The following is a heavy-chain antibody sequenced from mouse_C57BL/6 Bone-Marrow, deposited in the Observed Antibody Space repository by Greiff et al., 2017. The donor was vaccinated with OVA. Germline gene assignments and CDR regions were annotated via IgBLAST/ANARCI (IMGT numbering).Heavy chain of an antibody. CDR2: ISGGGGNT. Sequence: EVQLQESGGGLVKPGGSLKLSCAASGFTFSSYTMSWVRQTPEKRLEWVATISGGGGNTYYPDSVKGRFTISRDNAKNTLYLQMSSLRSEDTALYYCARQGGARGWVGYFDYWGQGTTLTVSS. D-gene: IGHD2-3*01. V-gene: IGHV5-9*01. CDR3: ARQGGARGWVGYFDY. J-gene: IGHJ2*01. CDR1: GFTFSSYT.